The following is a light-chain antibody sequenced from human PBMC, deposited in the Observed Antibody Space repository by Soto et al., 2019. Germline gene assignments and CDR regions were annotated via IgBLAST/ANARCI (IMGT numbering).Light chain of an antibody. V-gene: IGKV1-39*01. CDR1: QSISSY. CDR3: QQSYSTPCS. Sequence: DIQMTQSPFSLSASVGDRVTITCRASQSISSYLNWYQQKPGKAPNLLIYAASSLQSGVPSRFSGSASGTDFTLTISSLHPEDFATYYCQQSYSTPCSFGQRTKVDI. CDR2: AAS. J-gene: IGKJ2*02.